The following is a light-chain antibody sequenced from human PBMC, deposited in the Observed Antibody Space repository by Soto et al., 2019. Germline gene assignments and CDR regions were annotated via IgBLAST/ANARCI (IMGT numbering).Light chain of an antibody. CDR2: GAS. J-gene: IGKJ5*01. Sequence: DIHITHSPSSLSPSVVDRLSLTCLASQSISRHLNWYQQKPGRAPRLLIYGASNLQSGVPSRFSGSGSGTDFTLTISSLLPEDFATYYCQQGYSTPVTFGQGTRLEIK. CDR1: QSISRH. CDR3: QQGYSTPVT. V-gene: IGKV1-39*01.